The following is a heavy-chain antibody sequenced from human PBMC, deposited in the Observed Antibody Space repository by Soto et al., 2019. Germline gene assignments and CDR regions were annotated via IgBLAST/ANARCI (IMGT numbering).Heavy chain of an antibody. D-gene: IGHD2-8*02. CDR2: INHSGST. CDR1: GGSFSGYY. CDR3: ARDKITGLFDY. V-gene: IGHV4-34*01. Sequence: QVQLQQWGAGLLKPSETLSLTCAVYGGSFSGYYWTWIRQPPGTGLEWTGEINHSGSTNYNPSLKSGVTTSVDTSKNQFSLKLTSVTAADTAVYYCARDKITGLFDYWGQGNLVTVSP. J-gene: IGHJ4*02.